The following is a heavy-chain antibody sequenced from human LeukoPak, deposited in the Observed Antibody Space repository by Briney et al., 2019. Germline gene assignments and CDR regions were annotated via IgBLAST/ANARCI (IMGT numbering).Heavy chain of an antibody. CDR1: GDSVSSNSAA. J-gene: IGHJ4*02. D-gene: IGHD6-19*01. V-gene: IGHV6-1*01. CDR2: TYYRSQWYN. CDR3: ARDMAGYFDG. Sequence: SQTLSLTCAISGDSVSSNSAAWNWIRQSPSRGLEWLGRTYYRSQWYNDYAVSLTSRITINPDTSQNQFSLRPNSETREDTAVYYCARDMAGYFDGWGQGTLDTASS.